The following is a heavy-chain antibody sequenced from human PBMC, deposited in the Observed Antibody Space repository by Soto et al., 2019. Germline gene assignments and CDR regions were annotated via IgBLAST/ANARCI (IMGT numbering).Heavy chain of an antibody. V-gene: IGHV1-8*01. CDR2: MNPNSGNT. CDR1: GYTFTSYD. Sequence: GASVKVSCKASGYTFTSYDINWVRQATGQGLEWMGWMNPNSGNTGYAQKFQGRVTMTRNTSISTAYMELSSLRSEDTAVYYCGGGLLLRLTHYYYYRDVGGKGTRVTVSS. J-gene: IGHJ6*03. CDR3: GGGLLLRLTHYYYYRDV. D-gene: IGHD3-3*01.